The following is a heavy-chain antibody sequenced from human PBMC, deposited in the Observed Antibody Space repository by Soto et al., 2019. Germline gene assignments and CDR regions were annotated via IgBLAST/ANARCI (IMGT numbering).Heavy chain of an antibody. V-gene: IGHV3-13*01. J-gene: IGHJ6*02. Sequence: GGSLRLSCAASGFTFSSYDMHWVRQATGKGLEWVSAIGTAGDTYYPGSVKGRFTISRENAKNSLYLQMNSLRAEDTAVYYCARGIAAAGNYGMDVWGQGTTVTVSS. CDR3: ARGIAAAGNYGMDV. CDR1: GFTFSSYD. D-gene: IGHD6-13*01. CDR2: IGTAGDT.